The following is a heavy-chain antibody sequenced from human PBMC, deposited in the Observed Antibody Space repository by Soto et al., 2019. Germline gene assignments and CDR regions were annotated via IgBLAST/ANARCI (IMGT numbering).Heavy chain of an antibody. CDR2: TSYDGDKE. Sequence: GGSLRLSCAASGFTFSNYGMHWVRQAPGKGLEWVAVTSYDGDKEYYADSVKGRFTISRDNSKNTLYLQMNSLRVEDTAVYYCAKDTALVRGVIIDLDVWGQGTTVTVSS. CDR1: GFTFSNYG. J-gene: IGHJ6*02. V-gene: IGHV3-30*18. CDR3: AKDTALVRGVIIDLDV. D-gene: IGHD3-10*01.